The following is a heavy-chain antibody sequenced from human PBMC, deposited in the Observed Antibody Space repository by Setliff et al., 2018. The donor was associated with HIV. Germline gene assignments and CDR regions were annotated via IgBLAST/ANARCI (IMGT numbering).Heavy chain of an antibody. CDR2: IYYSGST. J-gene: IGHJ4*02. V-gene: IGHV4-31*03. CDR3: AREVASAAAGTVDY. D-gene: IGHD6-13*01. Sequence: LSLTCTVSGGSISSGGYYWSWIRQHPGKGLEWIGYIYYSGSTYYNPSLKSRVTISVDTSKNQFSLKLSSVTAADTAVYYCAREVASAAAGTVDYWGRGTLGTSPQ. CDR1: GGSISSGGYY.